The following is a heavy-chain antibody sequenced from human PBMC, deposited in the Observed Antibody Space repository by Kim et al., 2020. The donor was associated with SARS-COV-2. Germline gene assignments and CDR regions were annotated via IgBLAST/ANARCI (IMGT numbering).Heavy chain of an antibody. CDR2: IYYSGST. V-gene: IGHV4-31*03. Sequence: SETLSLTCTVSGGSISSGGYYWSWIRQHPGKGLEWIGYIYYSGSTYYNPSLKSRVTISVDTSKNQFSLKLSSVTAADTAVYYCARILSTSCYVDYWGQGTLGTVS. D-gene: IGHD2-2*01. J-gene: IGHJ4*02. CDR3: ARILSTSCYVDY. CDR1: GGSISSGGYY.